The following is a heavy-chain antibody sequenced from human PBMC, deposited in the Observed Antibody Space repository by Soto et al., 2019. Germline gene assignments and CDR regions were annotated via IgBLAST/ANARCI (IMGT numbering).Heavy chain of an antibody. CDR2: IKQDGSEK. Sequence: GGALRLSCAASGFTFSSYWMSWVRQAPGKGLEWVANIKQDGSEKYYVDSVKGRFTISRDNAKNSLYLQMNSLRAEDTAVYYCARALNGDILTGYQEYYSDSWGQGTLVTVSS. CDR1: GFTFSSYW. J-gene: IGHJ4*02. D-gene: IGHD3-9*01. CDR3: ARALNGDILTGYQEYYSDS. V-gene: IGHV3-7*01.